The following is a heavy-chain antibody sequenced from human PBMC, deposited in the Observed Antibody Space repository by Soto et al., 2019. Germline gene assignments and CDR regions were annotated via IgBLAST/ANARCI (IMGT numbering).Heavy chain of an antibody. Sequence: ASVKVSCKASGGTFSSYAISWVRQAPGQGLEWMGGIIPIFGTANYAQKFQGRVTITADESTSTAYMELSSLRSEDTAVYYCARGVLWFGELLAYFDYWGQGTLVTVSS. CDR3: ARGVLWFGELLAYFDY. J-gene: IGHJ4*02. D-gene: IGHD3-10*01. V-gene: IGHV1-69*13. CDR1: GGTFSSYA. CDR2: IIPIFGTA.